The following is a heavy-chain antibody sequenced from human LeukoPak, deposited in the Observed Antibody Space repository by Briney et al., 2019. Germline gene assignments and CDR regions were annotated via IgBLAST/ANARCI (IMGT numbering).Heavy chain of an antibody. Sequence: GGSLRLSCAASGFTFSSYGMHWVRQAPGKGLEWVAVIWYDGSNKYYADSVKDRFTISRDNSKNTLYLQMNSLRAEDTAVYYCARDQAYYYDSSPSGYYYYGMDVWGQGPTVTVS. CDR2: IWYDGSNK. J-gene: IGHJ6*02. V-gene: IGHV3-33*01. CDR3: ARDQAYYYDSSPSGYYYYGMDV. CDR1: GFTFSSYG. D-gene: IGHD3-22*01.